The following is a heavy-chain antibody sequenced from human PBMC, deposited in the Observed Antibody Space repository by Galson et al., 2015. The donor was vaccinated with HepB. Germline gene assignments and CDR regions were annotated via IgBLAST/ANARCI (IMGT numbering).Heavy chain of an antibody. D-gene: IGHD3-10*01. CDR1: GGSFTGYY. J-gene: IGHJ3*02. Sequence: SETLSLTCAVYGGSFTGYYWSWVRQPPGKGLEWIGEINHSGSTNYNPTLQSRVTMSVDTTKNQFSLKLRSVTAADTAVYYCARDFARYEQITMHRGVMGIWGQGTMVTVSS. CDR2: INHSGST. V-gene: IGHV4-34*01. CDR3: ARDFARYEQITMHRGVMGI.